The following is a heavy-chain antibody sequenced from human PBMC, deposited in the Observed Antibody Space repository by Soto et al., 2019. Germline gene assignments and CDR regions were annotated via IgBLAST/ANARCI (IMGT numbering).Heavy chain of an antibody. V-gene: IGHV1-18*01. CDR3: ASLVRRSNLDYSQYMDV. CDR1: GYTFTSHG. D-gene: IGHD3-10*01. CDR2: ISAYNGDT. Sequence: QVQLVQSGGEVRKPGASVKVSCKASGYTFTSHGISWVRQAPGQGLEWMGWISAYNGDTNYAQKLQGRVTVTTDRSTSTAYMELRSLRSADTAVSSCASLVRRSNLDYSQYMDVWGKGTTVTVSS. J-gene: IGHJ6*03.